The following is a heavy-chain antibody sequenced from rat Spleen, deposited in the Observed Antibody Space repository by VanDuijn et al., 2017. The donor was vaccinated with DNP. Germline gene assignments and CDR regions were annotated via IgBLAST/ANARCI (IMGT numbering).Heavy chain of an antibody. CDR3: ARWNDYFDY. J-gene: IGHJ2*01. CDR1: GFTFSNYD. CDR2: ISPSGGST. Sequence: EVQLVESGGGLVQPGRSLKLSCAASGFTFSNYDMAWVRQAPTKGLEWVASISPSGGSTYYRDSVKGRFTISRDNAKNTLYLQMNSLTSEDTATYYCARWNDYFDYWGQGVMVTVSS. V-gene: IGHV5S13*01.